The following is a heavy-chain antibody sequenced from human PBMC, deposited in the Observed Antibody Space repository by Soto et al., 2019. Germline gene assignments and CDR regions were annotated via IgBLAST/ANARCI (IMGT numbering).Heavy chain of an antibody. Sequence: QVQVQESGPGLVKPSQALSLTCTVSGGSISSGGYYWSWIRQHPGKGLEWIGYIYYSGSTYYNPSLKSRVTISVDTSKNQFSLKLSSVTAADTAVYYCARGGGLMHLFDYWGQATLVTVSS. CDR3: ARGGGLMHLFDY. D-gene: IGHD3-16*01. V-gene: IGHV4-31*03. J-gene: IGHJ4*02. CDR1: GGSISSGGYY. CDR2: IYYSGST.